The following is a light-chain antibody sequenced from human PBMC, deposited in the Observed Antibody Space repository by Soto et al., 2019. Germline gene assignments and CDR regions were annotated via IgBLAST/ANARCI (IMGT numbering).Light chain of an antibody. V-gene: IGLV2-14*01. J-gene: IGLJ2*01. Sequence: QSALTQPASVSGSPGQSITISCTGTSSDVGGYNHVSWYQHSPGKAPKLILFAVSDRPSGVSHRFSGSKSGNTASLTISGLQADDEADYYCCAYTSLSTVVFGGGTKVTVL. CDR2: AVS. CDR1: SSDVGGYNH. CDR3: CAYTSLSTVV.